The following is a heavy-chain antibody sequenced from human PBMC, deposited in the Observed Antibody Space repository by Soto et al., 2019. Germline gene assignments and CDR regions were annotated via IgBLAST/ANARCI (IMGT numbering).Heavy chain of an antibody. Sequence: GGSLRLSCTASGFTFGDYAMSWVRQAPGKGLECVGFIRSKAYGGTTEYAASVKGRFTISRDDSKSIAYLQMNSLKTEDTAVYYCTRGRIPYGDPTWKYYFDYWGQGTLVTVSS. CDR2: IRSKAYGGTT. J-gene: IGHJ4*02. V-gene: IGHV3-49*04. D-gene: IGHD4-17*01. CDR1: GFTFGDYA. CDR3: TRGRIPYGDPTWKYYFDY.